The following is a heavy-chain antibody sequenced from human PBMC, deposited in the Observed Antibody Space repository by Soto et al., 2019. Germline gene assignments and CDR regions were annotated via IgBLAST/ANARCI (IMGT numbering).Heavy chain of an antibody. CDR2: IHYSGTT. D-gene: IGHD6-13*01. CDR1: GGSMRNYF. Sequence: AETRSLTCPVSGGSMRNYFWNWIRQPPGKGLEWIGYIHYSGTTSFFPSYNPSLRSRVTISEDTSKNQFSLKLLSVTTADTAVYFCAAGEASSRNLAPSYSDFWGQGTLVTVSS. V-gene: IGHV4-59*01. CDR3: AAGEASSRNLAPSYSDF. J-gene: IGHJ4*02.